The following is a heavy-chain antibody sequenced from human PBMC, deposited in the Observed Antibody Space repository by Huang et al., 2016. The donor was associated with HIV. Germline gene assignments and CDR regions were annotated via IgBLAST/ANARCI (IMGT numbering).Heavy chain of an antibody. Sequence: QVQLVQSGAEVKKPGASVKVSCKASGYTFTSYEINWVRQVTGQGPEWVGWMNPNSGDEGYARKFQGRVTMTRNTSISTADMELTSLRSEDTAVYYCARIKVARGVWFDPWGQGTLVTVSS. CDR2: MNPNSGDE. J-gene: IGHJ5*02. D-gene: IGHD5-12*01. CDR1: GYTFTSYE. CDR3: ARIKVARGVWFDP. V-gene: IGHV1-8*01.